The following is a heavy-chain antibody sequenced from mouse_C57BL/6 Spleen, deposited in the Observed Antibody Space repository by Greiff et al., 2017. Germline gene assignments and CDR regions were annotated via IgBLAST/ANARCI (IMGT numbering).Heavy chain of an antibody. D-gene: IGHD2-3*01. CDR2: IDPETGGT. J-gene: IGHJ2*01. Sequence: QVQLKESGAELVRPGASVTLSCKASGYTFTDYEMHWVKQTPVHGLEWIGAIDPETGGTAYNQKFKGKAILTADKSSSTAYLELPILTSEDSAVYCCARWFLRGGYWGQGPTLSVSS. CDR1: GYTFTDYE. CDR3: ARWFLRGGY. V-gene: IGHV1-15*01.